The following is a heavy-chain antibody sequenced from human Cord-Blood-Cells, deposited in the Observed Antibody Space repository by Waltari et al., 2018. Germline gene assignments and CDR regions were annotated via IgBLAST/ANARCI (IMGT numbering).Heavy chain of an antibody. CDR1: GGSISSYY. J-gene: IGHJ6*03. V-gene: IGHV4-4*07. Sequence: QVQLQESGPGLVKPSETLSLTCTVSGGSISSYYWSWIRQPAGKGLEWIGRIYTSGSTNSTPSLKSRVTMSVDTSKNQFSLKLSSVTAADTAVYYCARDRWELGPGYYYYYMDVWGKGTTVTVSS. D-gene: IGHD1-26*01. CDR3: ARDRWELGPGYYYYYMDV. CDR2: IYTSGST.